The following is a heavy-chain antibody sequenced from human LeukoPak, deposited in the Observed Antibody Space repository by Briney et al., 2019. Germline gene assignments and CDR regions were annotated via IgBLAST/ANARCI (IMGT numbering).Heavy chain of an antibody. Sequence: SETLSLTCAVSGGSISSSNWWCWVRQPPGKRLEWIGEIYHSGSTNYNPSLKSRVTISVDKSKNQFSLKLSSVTAADTAVYYCAKRGSSWYPEYFQHWGQGTLVTVSS. V-gene: IGHV4-4*02. J-gene: IGHJ1*01. CDR1: GGSISSSNW. CDR2: IYHSGST. CDR3: AKRGSSWYPEYFQH. D-gene: IGHD6-13*01.